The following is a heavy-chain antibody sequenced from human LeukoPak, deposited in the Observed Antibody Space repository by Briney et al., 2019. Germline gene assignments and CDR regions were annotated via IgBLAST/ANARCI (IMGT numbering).Heavy chain of an antibody. Sequence: GGSLRLSCAASGFTFGTSGMHWVRQAPGKGLEWVAVIWYDGSNKHYAESVKGRFSISRDNSKSTLYLQMNSLRAEDTAVYYCARARGVSTGYRPSDYWGQGTLVTVSS. CDR1: GFTFGTSG. V-gene: IGHV3-33*01. CDR3: ARARGVSTGYRPSDY. CDR2: IWYDGSNK. D-gene: IGHD3-22*01. J-gene: IGHJ4*02.